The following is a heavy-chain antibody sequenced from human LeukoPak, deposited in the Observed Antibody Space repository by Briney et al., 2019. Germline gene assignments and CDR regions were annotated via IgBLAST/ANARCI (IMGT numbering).Heavy chain of an antibody. V-gene: IGHV1-2*02. CDR1: GYTFTDYY. J-gene: IGHJ4*02. CDR3: VRDHASSYDY. CDR2: IGPTNGDT. D-gene: IGHD1-26*01. Sequence: ASVKVSCKASGYTFTDYYIHCVRQAPGQGLEWMGWIGPTNGDTHYAQKFQGRLTMTRDTSITTAFIELSRLTSDDTAVYYCVRDHASSYDYWGQGTLVTVSS.